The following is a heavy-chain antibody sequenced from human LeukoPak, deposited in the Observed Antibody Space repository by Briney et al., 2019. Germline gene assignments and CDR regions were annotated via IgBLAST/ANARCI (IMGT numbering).Heavy chain of an antibody. CDR3: ARGMIPSLYYYYMDV. D-gene: IGHD3-16*01. CDR2: INPNSGGT. Sequence: GASVKVSCKASGYTFTGYYMHWVRQAPGQGLEWMGWINPNSGGTNYAQKFQGRVTMTRDTSISTAYMELSRLRSEDTAVYYCARGMIPSLYYYYMDVWGKGTTVTVSS. J-gene: IGHJ6*03. V-gene: IGHV1-2*02. CDR1: GYTFTGYY.